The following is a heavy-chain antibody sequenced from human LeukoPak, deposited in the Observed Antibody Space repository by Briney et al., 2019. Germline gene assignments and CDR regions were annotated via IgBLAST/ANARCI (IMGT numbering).Heavy chain of an antibody. CDR1: GFTFDDYA. Sequence: GGSLRLSCAASGFTFDDYAMHWVRQAPGKGLEWVSGISWNSGSIGYADSVKGRFTISRDNAKNSLYLQMNSLRAEDTAVYYCAKVSLGQYGSGSPFDYWGQGTLVTVSS. J-gene: IGHJ4*02. CDR3: AKVSLGQYGSGSPFDY. V-gene: IGHV3-9*01. D-gene: IGHD3-10*01. CDR2: ISWNSGSI.